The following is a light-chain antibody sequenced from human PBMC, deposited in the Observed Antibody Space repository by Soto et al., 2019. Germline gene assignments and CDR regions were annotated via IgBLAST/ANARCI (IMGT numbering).Light chain of an antibody. CDR3: QQVNDYPIT. V-gene: IGKV1-9*01. J-gene: IGKJ5*01. CDR2: PAS. Sequence: DIQMTQSPSSLSASVGDRVTITCRASQSISSYLNWYQQKLGKAPKLLIYPASTLQSGVPSRFSGSGSGTEFTLTISSLQPEDFATYHCQQVNDYPITFGQGTRLEIK. CDR1: QSISSY.